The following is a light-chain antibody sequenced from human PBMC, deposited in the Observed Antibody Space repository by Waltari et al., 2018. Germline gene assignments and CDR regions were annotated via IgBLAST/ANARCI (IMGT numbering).Light chain of an antibody. CDR2: DDD. CDR3: QSQDTDLLKV. J-gene: IGLJ2*01. V-gene: IGLV6-57*03. CDR1: SGSIGDNF. Sequence: NFMLTQPHSVSESPGKTVTISCTRRSGSIGDNFVQWYQQRPGSAPTIIIYDDDQKSSGVPVVFSAYVNRSANSASLTISGLQTDDEADYHCQSQDTDLLKVFGGGTKVTVL.